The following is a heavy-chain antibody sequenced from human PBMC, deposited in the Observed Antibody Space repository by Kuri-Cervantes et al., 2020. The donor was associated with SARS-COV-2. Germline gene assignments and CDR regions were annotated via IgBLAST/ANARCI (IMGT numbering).Heavy chain of an antibody. Sequence: GSLRLSCTVSGYSISSGYYWGWIRQPPGKGLEWIGSIYHSGSTYYNPSLKSRVTISVDTSKNQFSLKLSSVTAADTAVYYCARQAVTTALDYWGQGTLVTVSS. CDR3: ARQAVTTALDY. CDR2: IYHSGST. D-gene: IGHD4-17*01. V-gene: IGHV4-38-2*02. CDR1: GYSISSGYY. J-gene: IGHJ4*02.